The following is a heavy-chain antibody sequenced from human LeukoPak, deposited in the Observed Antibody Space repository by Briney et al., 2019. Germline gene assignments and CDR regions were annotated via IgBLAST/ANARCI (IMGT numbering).Heavy chain of an antibody. D-gene: IGHD1-26*01. CDR2: ISSSSSYI. CDR1: GFTFSSYS. V-gene: IGHV3-21*01. J-gene: IGHJ3*02. Sequence: GGSLRLSCAASGFTFSSYSMNWVRRAPGKGLEWVSSISSSSSYIYYADSVKGRFTISRDNAKNSLYLQMNSLRAEDTAVYYCARDGGELLGRAFDIWGQGTMVTVSS. CDR3: ARDGGELLGRAFDI.